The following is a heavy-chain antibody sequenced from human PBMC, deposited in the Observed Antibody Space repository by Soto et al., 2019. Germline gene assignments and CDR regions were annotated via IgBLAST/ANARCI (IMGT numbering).Heavy chain of an antibody. CDR2: ISYDGSNK. Sequence: VQLVESGGGLVQPGGSLRLSCAASGFTFSSYGMHWVRQAPGKGLEWVAVISYDGSNKYYADSVKGRFTISRDNSKNTLYLQMNSLRAEDTAVYYCAKASWGYYYYGMDVWGQGTTVTVSS. V-gene: IGHV3-30*18. CDR3: AKASWGYYYYGMDV. CDR1: GFTFSSYG. J-gene: IGHJ6*02. D-gene: IGHD3-16*01.